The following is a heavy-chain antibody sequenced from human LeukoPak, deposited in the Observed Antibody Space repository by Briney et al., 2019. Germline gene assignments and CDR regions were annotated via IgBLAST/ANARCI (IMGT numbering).Heavy chain of an antibody. Sequence: SETLSLTCAVYGGSFSGYYWSWIRQPPGKGLEWIGEINHSGSTNYNPSLKSRVTISVDTSKNQFSLKLSSVTAADTAVYYCARGPRDLPVGVLRFLEWLAFEYWGQGTLVTVSS. CDR2: INHSGST. D-gene: IGHD3-3*01. CDR1: GGSFSGYY. V-gene: IGHV4-34*01. CDR3: ARGPRDLPVGVLRFLEWLAFEY. J-gene: IGHJ4*02.